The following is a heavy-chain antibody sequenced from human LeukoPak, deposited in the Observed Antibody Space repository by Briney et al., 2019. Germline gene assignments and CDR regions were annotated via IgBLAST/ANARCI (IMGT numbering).Heavy chain of an antibody. CDR2: INPSGGST. D-gene: IGHD5-24*01. CDR3: ARGLQETLGWLKAFSAFDI. J-gene: IGHJ3*02. CDR1: GYTFTSYY. Sequence: ASVKVSCKASGYTFTSYYMHWVRQAPGQGLEWMGIINPSGGSTSYAQKFQGRVTMTRNMSTSTAYMELRSLRSDDTAVYYCARGLQETLGWLKAFSAFDIWGQGTMVTVSS. V-gene: IGHV1-46*01.